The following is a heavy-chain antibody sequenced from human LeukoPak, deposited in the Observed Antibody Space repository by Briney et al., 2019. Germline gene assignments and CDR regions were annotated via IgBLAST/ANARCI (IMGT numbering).Heavy chain of an antibody. D-gene: IGHD3-3*01. CDR1: GLTLSSYA. V-gene: IGHV3-30*03. CDR2: MSYEETYK. J-gene: IGHJ5*02. CDR3: ARDFGVIRRS. Sequence: PGGSLRLSCAASGLTLSSYAMSWVRKAPGKGLEWVAVMSYEETYKNYAEAVKGRFTISRDDSKNTLFLQMSSLRPEDTAVYHCARDFGVIRRSWGQGILVSVSS.